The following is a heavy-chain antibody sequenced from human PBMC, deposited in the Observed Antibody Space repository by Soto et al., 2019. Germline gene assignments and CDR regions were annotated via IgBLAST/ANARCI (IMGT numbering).Heavy chain of an antibody. CDR2: IYWDDDK. J-gene: IGHJ4*02. D-gene: IGHD6-19*01. CDR3: AHRSGVVAGYDY. Sequence: QITLKESGPPLVKPTQTLTLTCTFSGFSLSTSGVGVGWIRQPPGKALEWLALIYWDDDKRYRPSLKSRLTITKDTSKNQVVLIMTNMDPVDTATYYCAHRSGVVAGYDYWGQGTLVTVSS. CDR1: GFSLSTSGVG. V-gene: IGHV2-5*02.